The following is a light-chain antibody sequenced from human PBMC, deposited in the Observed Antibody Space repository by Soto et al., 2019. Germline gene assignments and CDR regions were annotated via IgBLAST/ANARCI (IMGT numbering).Light chain of an antibody. Sequence: DIQVTQYPSSLSASVGDRVTITCRASQGIKNYLAWYQQKPGEIPKLLIYAASTLESGIPPRFSGSGSWTDFTLTINNLQPEDVVTYYCQRYYNSPFTFGGGTKVEIK. J-gene: IGKJ4*01. CDR2: AAS. CDR1: QGIKNY. V-gene: IGKV1-27*01. CDR3: QRYYNSPFT.